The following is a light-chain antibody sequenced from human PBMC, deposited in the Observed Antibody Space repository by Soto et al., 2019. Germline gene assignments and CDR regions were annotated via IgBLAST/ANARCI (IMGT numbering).Light chain of an antibody. CDR2: DVS. V-gene: IGLV2-14*01. J-gene: IGLJ1*01. CDR1: SSDVGGYNY. Sequence: QSALTQPASVSGSPGQSITISCTGTSSDVGGYNYVSWYQQHPGKAPKLMIYDVSNRPSGVCNRFSGSKSGNTASLTISGLQAEDEADYYCSSYTSSSPYVFGTGTKLTVL. CDR3: SSYTSSSPYV.